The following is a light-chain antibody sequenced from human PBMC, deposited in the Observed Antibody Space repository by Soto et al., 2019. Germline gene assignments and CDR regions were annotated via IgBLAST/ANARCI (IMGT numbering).Light chain of an antibody. CDR1: SSDVGGYNY. Sequence: QSVLTQPASVSGSPGQSITISCTGTSSDVGGYNYVSWYQQHPGKAPKFMIYDVSNRPSGVSNRFSGSKSGNTASPTISGLQAEDEADYYCSSYTSSSTLGHVVFGGGTKLTVL. J-gene: IGLJ2*01. V-gene: IGLV2-14*01. CDR2: DVS. CDR3: SSYTSSSTLGHVV.